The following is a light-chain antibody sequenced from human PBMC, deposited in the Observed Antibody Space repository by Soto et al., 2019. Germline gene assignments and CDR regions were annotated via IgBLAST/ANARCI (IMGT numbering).Light chain of an antibody. CDR1: SSDVGGYNY. CDR2: EVC. CDR3: SSYTSSSTRV. V-gene: IGLV2-14*01. J-gene: IGLJ3*02. Sequence: QSALTQPASVSGSPGQSITISCTGTSSDVGGYNYVSWYQQHPGKAPKLMIYEVCNRPSGVSNRFSGSKSGNTASLIISGLQAEDEADYYCSSYTSSSTRVFGGGTKLTVL.